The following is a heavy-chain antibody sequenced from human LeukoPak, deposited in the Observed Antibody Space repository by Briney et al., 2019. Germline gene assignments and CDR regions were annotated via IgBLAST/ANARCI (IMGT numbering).Heavy chain of an antibody. CDR3: AREGYDSSGYYLDY. J-gene: IGHJ4*02. CDR1: GFNFSTHA. Sequence: PGGSLRLSCAASGFNFSTHAMHWVRQAPGKGLEWVAFISNDGRKTYYADSVKGRFTISRDNSKNTLYLQMNSLRAEDTAVYYCAREGYDSSGYYLDYWGQGTLVTVSS. D-gene: IGHD3-22*01. CDR2: ISNDGRKT. V-gene: IGHV3-30*04.